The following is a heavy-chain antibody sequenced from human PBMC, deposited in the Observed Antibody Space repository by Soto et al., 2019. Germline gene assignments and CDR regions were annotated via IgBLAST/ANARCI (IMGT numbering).Heavy chain of an antibody. CDR1: GYTFIRYG. CDR3: ARGGYYDNSWGKLSHYGLDV. V-gene: IGHV1-18*01. J-gene: IGHJ6*02. CDR2: ISPYNDHT. Sequence: QVQLAQSTGKVKKPGASVRVSCKATGYTFIRYGIAWVRQAPGQGFEWMGWISPYNDHTVYAQKFQGRVTMTADTSTRTVYMNLRGLKSDDTAVYYCARGGYYDNSWGKLSHYGLDVWGQGTSVSVSS. D-gene: IGHD3-16*01.